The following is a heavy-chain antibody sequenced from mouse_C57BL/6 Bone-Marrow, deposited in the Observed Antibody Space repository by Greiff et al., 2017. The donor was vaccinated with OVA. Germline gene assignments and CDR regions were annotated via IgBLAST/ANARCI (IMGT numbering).Heavy chain of an antibody. CDR1: GYTFTGYW. CDR3: ATLYYDYPWFAY. CDR2: ILPGSGST. Sequence: QVQLQQSGAALMKPGASVKLSCQATGYTFTGYWIAWVKQRPGHVLEWIGEILPGSGSTNYNEKFKGKATFTADTSSNTAYMQLSSLTTEDSAIYYCATLYYDYPWFAYWGQGTLVTVSA. J-gene: IGHJ3*01. V-gene: IGHV1-9*01. D-gene: IGHD2-4*01.